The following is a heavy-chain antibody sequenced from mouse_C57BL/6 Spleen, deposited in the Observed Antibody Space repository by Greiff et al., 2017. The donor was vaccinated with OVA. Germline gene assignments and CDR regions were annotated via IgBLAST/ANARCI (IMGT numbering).Heavy chain of an antibody. D-gene: IGHD1-1*01. J-gene: IGHJ3*01. Sequence: EVQLQQSGPELVKPGASVKISCKASGYTFTDYYMNWVKQSHGKSLEWIGDINPNNGGTSYNQKFKGKATLTVDKSSSTAYMELRSLTSEDSAVYYCARETTVARFAYWGQGTLVTVSA. CDR3: ARETTVARFAY. V-gene: IGHV1-26*01. CDR1: GYTFTDYY. CDR2: INPNNGGT.